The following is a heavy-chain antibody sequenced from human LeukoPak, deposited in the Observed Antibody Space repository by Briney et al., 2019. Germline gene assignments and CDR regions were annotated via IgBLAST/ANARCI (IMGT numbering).Heavy chain of an antibody. Sequence: PGGSLRLSCAASGFTFSSYAMIWVRQAPGKGLEWVSAISGSGGSTYYADSVKGRFTISRDSSKNTLYLQMNSLRAEDTAVYYCAKDQGRSSRHYGSGSPFDYWGQGNLVTVSS. CDR2: ISGSGGST. D-gene: IGHD3-10*01. CDR1: GFTFSSYA. CDR3: AKDQGRSSRHYGSGSPFDY. J-gene: IGHJ4*02. V-gene: IGHV3-23*01.